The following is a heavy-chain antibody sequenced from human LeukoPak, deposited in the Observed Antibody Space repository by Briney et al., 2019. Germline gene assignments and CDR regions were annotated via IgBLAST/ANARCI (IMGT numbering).Heavy chain of an antibody. Sequence: SETLSLTCTVSGGSISSYYWSWIRQPPGKGLEWIGYIYYSGSTNYNPSLKSRVTISVDTSKNQFSLKLSSVTAADTAVHYCARHGEVPAPGDAVDIWGQGTMVTVSS. J-gene: IGHJ3*02. CDR1: GGSISSYY. CDR2: IYYSGST. D-gene: IGHD3-10*01. CDR3: ARHGEVPAPGDAVDI. V-gene: IGHV4-59*08.